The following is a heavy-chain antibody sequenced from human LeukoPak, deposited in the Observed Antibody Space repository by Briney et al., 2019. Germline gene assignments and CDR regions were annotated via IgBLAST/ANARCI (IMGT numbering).Heavy chain of an antibody. CDR2: ISAYNGNT. CDR3: ARAELEGYYGSGSYLNC. Sequence: AASVKVSCKASGYTFTSYGISWVRQAPGQGLEWMGWISAYNGNTNYAQKLQGRVTMTTDTSTSTAYMELRSLRSDDTAVYYCARAELEGYYGSGSYLNCWGQGTPVTVSS. V-gene: IGHV1-18*01. CDR1: GYTFTSYG. J-gene: IGHJ4*02. D-gene: IGHD3-10*01.